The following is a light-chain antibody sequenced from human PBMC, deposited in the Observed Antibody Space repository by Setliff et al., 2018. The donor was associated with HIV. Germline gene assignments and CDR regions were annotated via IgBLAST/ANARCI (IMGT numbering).Light chain of an antibody. V-gene: IGLV2-14*01. CDR2: EVT. CDR1: RSDVGGYNY. Sequence: QSVLTQPASVSGSPGQSITISCTGTRSDVGGYNYVSWYQQHPGKAPKLMIYEVTDRPSGVSDRFSGSKSGNTASLTISGLQAEDEADYYCSSYTGSNTLVVLFGGGTK. CDR3: SSYTGSNTLVVL. J-gene: IGLJ2*01.